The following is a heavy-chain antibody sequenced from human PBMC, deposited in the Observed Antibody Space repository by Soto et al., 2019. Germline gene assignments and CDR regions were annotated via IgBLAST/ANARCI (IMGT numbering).Heavy chain of an antibody. J-gene: IGHJ4*02. CDR2: ISGSGGST. CDR3: AKGEGYGDYPFDY. CDR1: GFTFSSYA. V-gene: IGHV3-23*01. D-gene: IGHD4-17*01. Sequence: EVQLLESGGGLVQPGGSLRLSCAASGFTFSSYAMSWVRQAPGKGLEWVSAISGSGGSTYYADTVKGRFTISRDNSKNTLYLQMNSLRAEDTAVYYCAKGEGYGDYPFDYWGQGTLVTVSS.